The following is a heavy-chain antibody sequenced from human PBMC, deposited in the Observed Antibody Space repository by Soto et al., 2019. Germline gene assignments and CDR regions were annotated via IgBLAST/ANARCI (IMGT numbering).Heavy chain of an antibody. CDR1: GFTFSSYG. CDR3: ANIEDIVVVPAAILGGYGMDV. V-gene: IGHV3-30*18. D-gene: IGHD2-2*01. CDR2: ISYDGSNK. Sequence: GGSLRLSCAASGFTFSSYGMHWVRQAPGKGLEWVAVISYDGSNKYYADSVKGRFTISRDNSKNTLYLQMNSLRAEDTAVYYCANIEDIVVVPAAILGGYGMDVWGQGTTVTVSS. J-gene: IGHJ6*02.